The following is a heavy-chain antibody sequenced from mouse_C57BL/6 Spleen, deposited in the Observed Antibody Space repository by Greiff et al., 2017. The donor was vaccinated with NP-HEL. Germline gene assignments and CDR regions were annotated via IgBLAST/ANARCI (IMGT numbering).Heavy chain of an antibody. J-gene: IGHJ2*01. Sequence: QVQLKESGAELARPGASVKMSCKASGYTFTSYTMHWVKQRPGQGLEWIGYINPSSGYTKYNQKFKDKATLTADKSSSTAYMQLSSLTSEDSAVYYCARSSYYYGSSPYYFDDWGQGTTLTVSS. CDR1: GYTFTSYT. V-gene: IGHV1-4*01. CDR2: INPSSGYT. CDR3: ARSSYYYGSSPYYFDD. D-gene: IGHD1-1*01.